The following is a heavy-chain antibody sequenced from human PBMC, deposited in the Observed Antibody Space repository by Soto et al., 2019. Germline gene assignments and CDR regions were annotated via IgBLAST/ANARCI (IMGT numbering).Heavy chain of an antibody. Sequence: SETLSLTCTVSGDSVSSGRYYWSWIRQPPGKALEWIAYVYYSGSTNYNPSLKSRVTISRDTSKNQFSLKLTSVTAADTAVYYRARSGGGSGWLGGQGTLVTVSS. D-gene: IGHD6-19*01. CDR2: VYYSGST. V-gene: IGHV4-61*01. J-gene: IGHJ4*02. CDR3: ARSGGGSGWL. CDR1: GDSVSSGRYY.